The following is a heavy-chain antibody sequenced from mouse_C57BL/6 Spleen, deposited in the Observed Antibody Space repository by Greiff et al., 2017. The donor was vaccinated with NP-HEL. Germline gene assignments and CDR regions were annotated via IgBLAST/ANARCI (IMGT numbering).Heavy chain of an antibody. Sequence: VQLQQSVAELVRPGASVKLSCTASGFTFTNTCMPWVKQRPGQGLEWIGGIYPASGNTNYAAKFKGKATLTADTSSNTAYMQLSSLTSEDTAVYYCASGVYWFAYWGQGTLVTVSA. CDR1: GFTFTNTC. V-gene: IGHV14-3*01. CDR3: ASGVYWFAY. J-gene: IGHJ3*01. CDR2: IYPASGNT.